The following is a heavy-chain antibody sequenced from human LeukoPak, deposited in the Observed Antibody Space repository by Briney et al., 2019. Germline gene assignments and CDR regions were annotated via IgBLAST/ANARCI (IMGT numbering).Heavy chain of an antibody. CDR2: IGHGGDI. Sequence: PGGSLRLSCAASGFTFSTYDMHWVRHATGKGLEWVSAIGHGGDIYYTGSVKGRFTISRENAKNSLCLQMNSLRAGDTALYYCARGNILTGYDYWGQGTLVTVSP. CDR3: ARGNILTGYDY. CDR1: GFTFSTYD. J-gene: IGHJ4*02. D-gene: IGHD3-9*01. V-gene: IGHV3-13*04.